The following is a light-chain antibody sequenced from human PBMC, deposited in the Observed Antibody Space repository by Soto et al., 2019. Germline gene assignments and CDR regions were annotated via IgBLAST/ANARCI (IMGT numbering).Light chain of an antibody. CDR2: EVS. CDR3: SSYTSSSTWV. J-gene: IGLJ3*02. V-gene: IGLV2-14*01. CDR1: SSDFSSYNY. Sequence: QSALTQPASLSGSPGQSITISCTGTSSDFSSYNYVSWYQQHPGSTPKLMIYEVSYRPSGVSNRFSGSKSGNTASLTISGLQTEDEAHYYCSSYTSSSTWVFGGGTKLTVL.